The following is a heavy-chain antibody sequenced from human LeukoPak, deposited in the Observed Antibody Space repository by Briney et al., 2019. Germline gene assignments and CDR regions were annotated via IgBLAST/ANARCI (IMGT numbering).Heavy chain of an antibody. J-gene: IGHJ2*01. CDR1: GFTFDDYA. V-gene: IGHV3-48*02. CDR2: ITFSSSTI. Sequence: GGSLRLSCAASGFTFDDYAMSWVRQAPGKGLEWVSYITFSSSTIYFADSVKGRFTISRDNAKNSLYLQMNSLRDEDTAVYYCARDRNWYFDLWGRGTLVTVSS. CDR3: ARDRNWYFDL.